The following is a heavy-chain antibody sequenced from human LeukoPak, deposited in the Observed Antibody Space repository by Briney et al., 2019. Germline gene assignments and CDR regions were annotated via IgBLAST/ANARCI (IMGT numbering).Heavy chain of an antibody. CDR3: ARDPGGYCSSTSCYDDDAFDI. D-gene: IGHD2-2*01. Sequence: GGSLRLSCAASGFTFSSYWMHWVRQAPGKGLVWVSRINSDGSSTSYADSVKGRFTISRDHAKNTLYLQMNSLRAEDTAVYYCARDPGGYCSSTSCYDDDAFDIWGQGTMVTVSS. CDR2: INSDGSST. CDR1: GFTFSSYW. J-gene: IGHJ3*02. V-gene: IGHV3-74*01.